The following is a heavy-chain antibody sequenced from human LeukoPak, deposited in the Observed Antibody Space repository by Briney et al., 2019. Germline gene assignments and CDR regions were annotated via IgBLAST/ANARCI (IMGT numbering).Heavy chain of an antibody. Sequence: SVKVSCKASGGTFSSYAISWVRQAPGQGLEWIGRIIPILGIANYGQKFQGRVTITADKSTSTAYMELSSLRSEDTAVYYCARRGYYGSGSYYRENFDYWGQGTLVTVSS. CDR1: GGTFSSYA. V-gene: IGHV1-69*04. CDR3: ARRGYYGSGSYYRENFDY. CDR2: IIPILGIA. J-gene: IGHJ4*02. D-gene: IGHD3-10*01.